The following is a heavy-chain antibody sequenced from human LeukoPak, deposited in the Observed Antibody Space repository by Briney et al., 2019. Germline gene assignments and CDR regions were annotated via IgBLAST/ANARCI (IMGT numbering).Heavy chain of an antibody. CDR2: VNLQGGT. CDR3: AREVGSDRPHDY. Sequence: SGTLSLNCDVSGGYMTQTNYWTWVRQPPGKGLEWIGEVNLQGGTNYNPSLLRRVARSVDTSANHVSLQMTSVTAADTAVYYCAREVGSDRPHDYSGEGTLVTVSS. V-gene: IGHV4-4*02. D-gene: IGHD3-10*01. J-gene: IGHJ4*02. CDR1: GGYMTQTNY.